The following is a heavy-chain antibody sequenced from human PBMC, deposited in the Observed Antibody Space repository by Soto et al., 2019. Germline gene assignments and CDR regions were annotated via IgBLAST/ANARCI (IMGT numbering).Heavy chain of an antibody. Sequence: GGSLRLSCAASGFAFSTHAMNWVRQAPGKGLAWVSSITPSGDNTYYADSVKGRFTISRDNSKNTLYLQMNSLRAEDTAVYYCARSGIWYSFFDYWGQGTLVTVSS. CDR3: ARSGIWYSFFDY. D-gene: IGHD2-15*01. V-gene: IGHV3-23*01. CDR2: ITPSGDNT. J-gene: IGHJ4*02. CDR1: GFAFSTHA.